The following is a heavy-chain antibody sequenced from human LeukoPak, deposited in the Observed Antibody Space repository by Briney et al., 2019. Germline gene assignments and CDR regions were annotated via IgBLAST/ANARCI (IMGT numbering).Heavy chain of an antibody. V-gene: IGHV3-7*01. D-gene: IGHD2-15*01. CDR3: ASNAVAASGDH. J-gene: IGHJ4*02. CDR2: IKPDGSEK. Sequence: PGGSLRLSCAASGFTFSSYWMTWVRQAPGKGLEWVANIKPDGSEKNYVDSVKGRFTISRDNTKSSLSLQMNSLRVEDTAIYYCASNAVAASGDHWGQGTLVTVSS. CDR1: GFTFSSYW.